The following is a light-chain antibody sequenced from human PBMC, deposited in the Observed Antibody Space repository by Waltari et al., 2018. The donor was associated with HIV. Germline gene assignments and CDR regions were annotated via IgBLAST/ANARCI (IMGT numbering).Light chain of an antibody. CDR3: HVWDRSSDHHV. Sequence: SYVLTQPPSVSVAPGQTARITCGGNNIGSKRVHWYQQKAGQAPVLVVYNASGRPSGIPERFSGSNSGNTATLTISRVEAGDEADYYCHVWDRSSDHHVFGTGTKVTVL. CDR2: NAS. V-gene: IGLV3-21*02. CDR1: NIGSKR. J-gene: IGLJ1*01.